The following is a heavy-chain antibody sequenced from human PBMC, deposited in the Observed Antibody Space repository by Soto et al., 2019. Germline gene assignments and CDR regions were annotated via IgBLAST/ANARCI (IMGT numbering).Heavy chain of an antibody. CDR2: ISGSGGST. Sequence: SCAASGFTFSSYAMSWVRQAPGKGLEWVSAISGSGGSTYYADSVKGRFTISRDNSKNTLYLQMNSLRAEDTAVYYCAKAARGRYDSSGYYYGPFDYWGQGTLVTVSS. D-gene: IGHD3-22*01. J-gene: IGHJ4*02. CDR3: AKAARGRYDSSGYYYGPFDY. V-gene: IGHV3-23*01. CDR1: GFTFSSYA.